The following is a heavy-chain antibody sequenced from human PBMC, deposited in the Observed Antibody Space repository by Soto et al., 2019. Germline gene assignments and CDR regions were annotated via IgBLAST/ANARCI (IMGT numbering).Heavy chain of an antibody. Sequence: EVQLVESGGGLVKPGGSLRLSCAASGISLSSAWMDWVRQAPGKGLEWVGRIKSKTDGGTTDFAAPVKGRFTISRDDSGNTLFLQLNNLETEDTAMYYCTIEVRHSNCWYGPFNIWGQWAMITVSS. CDR2: IKSKTDGGTT. CDR1: GISLSSAW. CDR3: TIEVRHSNCWYGPFNI. D-gene: IGHD6-13*01. J-gene: IGHJ3*02. V-gene: IGHV3-15*01.